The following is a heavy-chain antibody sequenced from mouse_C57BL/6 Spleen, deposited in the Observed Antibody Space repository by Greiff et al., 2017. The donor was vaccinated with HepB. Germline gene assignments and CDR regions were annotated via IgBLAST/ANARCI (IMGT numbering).Heavy chain of an antibody. V-gene: IGHV1-81*01. Sequence: QVQLKESGAELARPGASVKLSCKASGYTFTSYGISWVKQRTGQGLEWIGEIYPRSGNTYYNEKFKGKATLTADKSSSTAYMELRSLTSEDSAVYFCAYGNYSYAMDYWGQGTSVTVSS. D-gene: IGHD2-1*01. CDR3: AYGNYSYAMDY. CDR1: GYTFTSYG. CDR2: IYPRSGNT. J-gene: IGHJ4*01.